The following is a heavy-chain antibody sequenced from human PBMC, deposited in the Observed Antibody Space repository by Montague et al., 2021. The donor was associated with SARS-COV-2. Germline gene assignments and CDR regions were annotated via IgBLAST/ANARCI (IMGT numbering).Heavy chain of an antibody. Sequence: SETLSLTCAVYGGSFSGWYWSWVRQPPGKGLEWIGEINRRGNTIYNPSLKSRVTISEDTSKSQFSLKLSSVTAADTAVYYCARGGGNILTNYYYYYYLDVWGTGTTVTVSS. CDR1: GGSFSGWY. D-gene: IGHD4-23*01. J-gene: IGHJ6*03. CDR2: INRRGNT. CDR3: ARGGGNILTNYYYYYYLDV. V-gene: IGHV4-34*01.